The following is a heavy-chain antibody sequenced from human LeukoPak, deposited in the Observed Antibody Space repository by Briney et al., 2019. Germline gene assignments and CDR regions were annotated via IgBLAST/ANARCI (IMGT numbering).Heavy chain of an antibody. J-gene: IGHJ4*02. CDR1: GFTFSSYS. CDR3: IRDLFDDYSLDY. D-gene: IGHD3-16*01. Sequence: SEGSLRLSCAASGFTFSSYSMNWVRQAPGKGLEWVSSINSDSSLMYYAESVKGRFTISRDNARNSLYLQMNSLRAEDTAVYYCIRDLFDDYSLDYWGQGALVTVSS. V-gene: IGHV3-21*01. CDR2: INSDSSLM.